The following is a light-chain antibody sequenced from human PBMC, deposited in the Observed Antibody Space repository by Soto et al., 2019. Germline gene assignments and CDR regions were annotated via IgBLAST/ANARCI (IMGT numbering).Light chain of an antibody. CDR3: CSYAGSSPWV. J-gene: IGLJ3*02. Sequence: QSALTQPASVSGSPGQSITISCTGTSSDVGSYNLVSWYQQHPGKAPKLMIYEGSKRPPGVSNRFSGSKSGNTASLTISGLQAEDEADYYCCSYAGSSPWVFGGGTQLTVL. CDR2: EGS. V-gene: IGLV2-23*01. CDR1: SSDVGSYNL.